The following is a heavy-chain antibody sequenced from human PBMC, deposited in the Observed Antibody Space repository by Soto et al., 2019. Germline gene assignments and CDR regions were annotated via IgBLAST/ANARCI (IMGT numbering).Heavy chain of an antibody. V-gene: IGHV4-31*03. Sequence: QVQLQESGPGLVKPSQTLSLTCTVSGGSISSGGYYWSWIRHHPGKGLEWIGYIYYSGSTYYNPSLKGRVTISVDTSKNQFSLKLSSVTAADTAVYYCARSPPYCGGDCYLDYGGQGTLVTVSS. CDR2: IYYSGST. J-gene: IGHJ4*02. CDR1: GGSISSGGYY. CDR3: ARSPPYCGGDCYLDY. D-gene: IGHD2-21*02.